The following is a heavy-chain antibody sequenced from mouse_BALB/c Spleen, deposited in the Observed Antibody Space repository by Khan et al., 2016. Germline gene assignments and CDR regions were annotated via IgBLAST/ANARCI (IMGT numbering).Heavy chain of an antibody. CDR1: GFNIKDYY. CDR3: NACDYKAMDY. Sequence: VQLQQPGAELVRSGASVKLSCTASGFNIKDYYMHWVKQRPEQGLEWIGWIDPENGDTEYAPKFQGKATMTADTSSNTAYLQLSSLTSEDTAVYYWNACDYKAMDYWGQGTSVTVSS. J-gene: IGHJ4*01. CDR2: IDPENGDT. V-gene: IGHV14-4*02.